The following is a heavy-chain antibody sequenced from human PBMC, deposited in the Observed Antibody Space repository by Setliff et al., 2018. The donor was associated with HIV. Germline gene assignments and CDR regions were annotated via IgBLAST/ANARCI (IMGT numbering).Heavy chain of an antibody. V-gene: IGHV3-7*01. CDR3: ARSDWYHGSGSHDY. CDR1: GFTLRSYW. CDR2: IKQDGSEK. D-gene: IGHD3-10*01. J-gene: IGHJ4*02. Sequence: GGSLRLSCAASGFTLRSYWMSWVRQAPGKGLEWVANIKQDGSEKYYVDSVRGRFTISRDNAKNSLYLQMNSLRVEDTALYYCARSDWYHGSGSHDYWGQGTLVTVS.